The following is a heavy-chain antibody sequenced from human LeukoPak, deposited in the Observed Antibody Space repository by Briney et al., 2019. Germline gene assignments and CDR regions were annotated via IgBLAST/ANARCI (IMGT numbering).Heavy chain of an antibody. CDR1: GGSFSGYY. J-gene: IGHJ4*02. Sequence: PSETLSLTCAVYGGSFSGYYWSWIRQPPGKGLERIGEINHSGSTNYNPSLKSRVSISVDTSKNQFSLKLSSVTAADTAVYYCARGGDYWVDYFDYWGQGTLVTVSS. V-gene: IGHV4-34*01. D-gene: IGHD4-17*01. CDR2: INHSGST. CDR3: ARGGDYWVDYFDY.